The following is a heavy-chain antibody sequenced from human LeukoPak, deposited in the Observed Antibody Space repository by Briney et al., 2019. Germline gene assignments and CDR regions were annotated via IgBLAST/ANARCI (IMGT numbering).Heavy chain of an antibody. Sequence: GGSLRLSCAASGFTFDDYSLHWVRQVPGKGLEWVSSISWNGDSLGYADSVRGRFTISRDNAKYSLYLQMNSLRPEHTALYYCARGLHNWNDVSYYFDYWGQGTLVTVSS. D-gene: IGHD1-1*01. J-gene: IGHJ4*02. V-gene: IGHV3-9*01. CDR3: ARGLHNWNDVSYYFDY. CDR1: GFTFDDYS. CDR2: ISWNGDSL.